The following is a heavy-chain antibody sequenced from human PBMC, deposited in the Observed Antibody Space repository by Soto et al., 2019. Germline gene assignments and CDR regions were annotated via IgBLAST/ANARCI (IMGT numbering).Heavy chain of an antibody. CDR1: GFTFSSYS. CDR3: ARRYQGSGSYGYYYYYGMDG. Sequence: PGGSLRLSCAASGFTFSSYSMNWVRQAPGKGLEWVSYISSSSSTIYYADSVKGRFTISSDNANNSLYLQMNSLRDEDTAVYYCARRYQGSGSYGYYYYYGMDGWGQGTTVTVSS. J-gene: IGHJ6*02. CDR2: ISSSSSTI. D-gene: IGHD3-10*01. V-gene: IGHV3-48*02.